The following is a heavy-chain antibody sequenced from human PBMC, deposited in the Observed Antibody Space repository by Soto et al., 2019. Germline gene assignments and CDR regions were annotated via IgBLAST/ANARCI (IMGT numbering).Heavy chain of an antibody. Sequence: QVQLQESGPGLVKPSGTLSLTCAVSGDSISNSRWWTWVRQPPGKGREWIGDIFHSGDTNYNPSLKXXVFISVHKSQNQFSLKVSSVTAADTAVYYCAYSTGWYRHDVWGQGTLVTVSS. CDR1: GDSISNSRW. J-gene: IGHJ3*01. D-gene: IGHD6-19*01. CDR2: IFHSGDT. V-gene: IGHV4-4*02. CDR3: AYSTGWYRHDV.